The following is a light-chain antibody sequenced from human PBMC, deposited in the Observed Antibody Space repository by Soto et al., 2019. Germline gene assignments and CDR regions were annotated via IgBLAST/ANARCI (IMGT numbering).Light chain of an antibody. J-gene: IGLJ2*01. CDR2: DVS. V-gene: IGLV2-14*01. CDR1: SSDVGGYNY. CDR3: SSYTTSSTRHVV. Sequence: QSALTQPASVSGSPGQSITISCTGTSSDVGGYNYVSWYQQHPGKAPKLMIYDVSNRPSGVSNRFSGSKSVNTASLTISGLQAEDEADYYCSSYTTSSTRHVVFGGGTKLTVL.